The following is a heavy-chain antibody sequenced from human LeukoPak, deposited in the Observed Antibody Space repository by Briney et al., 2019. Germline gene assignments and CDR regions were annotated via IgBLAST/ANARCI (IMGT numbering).Heavy chain of an antibody. J-gene: IGHJ5*02. D-gene: IGHD6-13*01. Sequence: ASVKVSCKASGYTFTGYYMHWVRQAPGQGLEWMGWINPNSGGTNYAQKFQGRVTMTRDTSISTAYMELSRLRSDDTAVYYCAGDRSSSWYSSSWENWFDPWGQGTLVTVSS. CDR1: GYTFTGYY. CDR2: INPNSGGT. V-gene: IGHV1-2*02. CDR3: AGDRSSSWYSSSWENWFDP.